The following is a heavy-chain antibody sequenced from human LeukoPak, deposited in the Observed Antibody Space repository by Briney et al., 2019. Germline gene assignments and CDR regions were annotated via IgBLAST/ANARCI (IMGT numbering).Heavy chain of an antibody. V-gene: IGHV3-30-3*01. CDR3: ARGIPFDY. CDR1: GFTFSSYA. Sequence: GGSLRLSCAASGFTFSSYAMHWVRQAPGKGLEWVEVISYDGSNKYYADSVKGRFTISRDNSKNTLYLQMDSLRAEDTAVYYCARGIPFDYWGQGTLVTVSS. CDR2: ISYDGSNK. J-gene: IGHJ4*02.